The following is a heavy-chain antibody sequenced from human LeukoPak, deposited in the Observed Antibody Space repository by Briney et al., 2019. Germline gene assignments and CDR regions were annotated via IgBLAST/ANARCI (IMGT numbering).Heavy chain of an antibody. Sequence: SETLSLTCTVSGYSISSGYYWGWIRQPPGKGLEWIGSIYHSGSTYYNPSLKSRVTISVDTSKNQFSLKLSSVTAADTAVYYCARGSGWYRAFDIWGQGTMVTVSS. J-gene: IGHJ3*02. CDR3: ARGSGWYRAFDI. D-gene: IGHD6-19*01. CDR2: IYHSGST. V-gene: IGHV4-38-2*02. CDR1: GYSISSGYY.